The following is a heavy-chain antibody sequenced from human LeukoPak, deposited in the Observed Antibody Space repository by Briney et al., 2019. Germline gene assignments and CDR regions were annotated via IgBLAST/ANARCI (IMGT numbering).Heavy chain of an antibody. V-gene: IGHV3-66*01. CDR1: GFTVSDNY. CDR2: FYSGGST. D-gene: IGHD3-10*01. J-gene: IGHJ4*02. Sequence: PGGSLRLSCAASGFTVSDNYMSWVRQAPGKGLEWVSVFYSGGSTRYADSVKGRFTISRDNSKNTLYLQMNSLRAEDTAVYYCAKDEPGSYSPSDYWGQGTLVTVSS. CDR3: AKDEPGSYSPSDY.